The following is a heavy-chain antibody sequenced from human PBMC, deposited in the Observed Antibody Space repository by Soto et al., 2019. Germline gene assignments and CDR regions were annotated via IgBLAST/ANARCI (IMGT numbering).Heavy chain of an antibody. J-gene: IGHJ3*01. CDR3: SRDQSLGQPVAFDV. Sequence: EVQLVESGGGLVTPGGSLRVSCAASGFTFRSYSMNWVRQAPGKGLEWISTISSNSAYIYYADSVEGRFTISRDNARNSVYLQLNSLRAADTAIYYCSRDQSLGQPVAFDVWGQGTMVTVSS. V-gene: IGHV3-21*01. CDR1: GFTFRSYS. CDR2: ISSNSAYI.